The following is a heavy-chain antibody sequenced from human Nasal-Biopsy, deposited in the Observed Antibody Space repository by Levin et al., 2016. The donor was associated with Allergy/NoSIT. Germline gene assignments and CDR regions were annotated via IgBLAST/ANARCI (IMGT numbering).Heavy chain of an antibody. CDR2: INPKNGDR. D-gene: IGHD3-9*01. J-gene: IGHJ6*02. Sequence: ASVKVSCKASGYSFTDFYIHWVRQAPGQGLEWMGWINPKNGDRSYAQKFQGRVTMTMDTSSTTAYMQLSRLRSDDTAVYYCSKPFVELAPNLDWQYGMVVWGQGTTVTVSS. CDR3: SKPFVELAPNLDWQYGMVV. CDR1: GYSFTDFY. V-gene: IGHV1-2*02.